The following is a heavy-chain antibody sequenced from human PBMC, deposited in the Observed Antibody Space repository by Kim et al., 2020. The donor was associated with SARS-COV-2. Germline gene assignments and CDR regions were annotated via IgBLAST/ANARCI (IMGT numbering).Heavy chain of an antibody. J-gene: IGHJ4*02. D-gene: IGHD1-1*01. CDR1: GDSVSSNTAA. CDR2: TYYRSKWYN. CDR3: ARLERGNWY. V-gene: IGHV6-1*01. Sequence: SQTLSLTCAISGDSVSSNTAACNWIRQSPSRGLEWLGRTYYRSKWYNEYAVSVRSRTTITPDTSMNQFSLQLTSVTPEDTAVYYCARLERGNWYWGQRTL.